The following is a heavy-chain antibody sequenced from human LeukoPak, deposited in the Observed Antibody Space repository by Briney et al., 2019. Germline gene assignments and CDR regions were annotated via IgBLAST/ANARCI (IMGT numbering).Heavy chain of an antibody. CDR3: ARLKGYSSGWYPSYYLDY. Sequence: SETLSLTCTVSGGPISSSYWSWIRQPPGKGLEWIGFIYYSGNTNYHPSLKSRVIISVDTSKNQFSLKLSSVTAADTAVYYCARLKGYSSGWYPSYYLDYWGQGTLVTVSS. D-gene: IGHD6-19*01. CDR1: GGPISSSY. CDR2: IYYSGNT. V-gene: IGHV4-59*08. J-gene: IGHJ4*02.